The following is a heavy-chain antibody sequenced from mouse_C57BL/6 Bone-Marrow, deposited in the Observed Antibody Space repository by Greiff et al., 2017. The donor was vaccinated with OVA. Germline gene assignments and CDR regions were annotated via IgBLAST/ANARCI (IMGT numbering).Heavy chain of an antibody. CDR1: GYTFTSYG. Sequence: VKLMESGAELARPGASVTLSCKASGYTFTSYGISWVKQRTGQGLEWIGEIYPRSGNTYYNEKFKGKATLTADKSSSTAYMELRSLTSEDSAVYFCARGWGYDDFDYWGQGTTLTVSS. CDR2: IYPRSGNT. J-gene: IGHJ2*01. V-gene: IGHV1-81*01. D-gene: IGHD2-2*01. CDR3: ARGWGYDDFDY.